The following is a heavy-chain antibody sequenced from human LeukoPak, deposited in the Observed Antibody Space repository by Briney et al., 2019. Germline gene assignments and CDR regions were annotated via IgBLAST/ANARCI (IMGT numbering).Heavy chain of an antibody. J-gene: IGHJ4*02. CDR3: ARARGNFWDFDY. Sequence: GGSLRLSCAASGFTFNSSAMSWVRQAPGKGLEWVSSISSSSSYIYYADSVKGRFTISRDNAKNSLYLQMNSLRPEDTAEYYCARARGNFWDFDYWGQGTLVTVSS. V-gene: IGHV3-21*04. D-gene: IGHD3-16*01. CDR2: ISSSSSYI. CDR1: GFTFNSSA.